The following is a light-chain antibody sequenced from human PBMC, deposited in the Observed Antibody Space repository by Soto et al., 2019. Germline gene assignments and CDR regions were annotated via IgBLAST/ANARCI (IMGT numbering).Light chain of an antibody. V-gene: IGLV1-44*01. CDR3: ATWDDSLNGVV. J-gene: IGLJ2*01. Sequence: QAVVTQPPSASGTPGQRVTISCSGSSPNIGGNTENWYQQVPGTAPKLLIHGDTLRPSGVPDRFSGSKSGTSASLAISGLQSEDEAEYYCATWDDSLNGVVFGGGTKVTVL. CDR1: SPNIGGNT. CDR2: GDT.